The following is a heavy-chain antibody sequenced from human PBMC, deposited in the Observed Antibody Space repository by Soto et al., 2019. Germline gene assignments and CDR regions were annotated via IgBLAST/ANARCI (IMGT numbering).Heavy chain of an antibody. J-gene: IGHJ6*02. V-gene: IGHV3-73*01. CDR3: TRPPGDIVVVPSTYYGMDV. CDR2: IRSKANSYAT. CDR1: GFTFSGSA. D-gene: IGHD2-2*01. Sequence: GGSLRLSCAASGFTFSGSAMHWVRQASGKGLEWVDRIRSKANSYATAYAASVKGRFTISRDDSKNTAYLQMNSLKTEDTAVYYCTRPPGDIVVVPSTYYGMDVWGQGTTVTVSS.